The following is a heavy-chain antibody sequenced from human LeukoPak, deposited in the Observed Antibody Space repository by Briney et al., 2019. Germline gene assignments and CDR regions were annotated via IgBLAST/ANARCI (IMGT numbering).Heavy chain of an antibody. CDR1: GGSISSHY. CDR2: IYYSGTT. J-gene: IGHJ4*02. D-gene: IGHD6-6*01. CDR3: ARQADDSNSSLVYFDY. V-gene: IGHV4-59*08. Sequence: SETLSLTCAVSGGSISSHYWSWIRQPPAKGLEWIGFIYYSGTTKYNPSPKTRVTISADTSKNQFSLKLSSVTAADTAVYYCARQADDSNSSLVYFDYWGQGTLVTVSS.